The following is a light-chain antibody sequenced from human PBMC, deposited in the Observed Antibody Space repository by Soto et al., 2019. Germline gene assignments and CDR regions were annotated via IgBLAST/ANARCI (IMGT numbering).Light chain of an antibody. CDR2: GNN. V-gene: IGLV1-40*01. Sequence: QSLLTHPPSLSGAPGQRVTISCTGSSPNIGAGYDVHWYQQLPGTAPKLVIYGNNNRPSGVPDRFSGSKSGTSASLAITGLQAEDEADYYCQSYDSSLSGYVFGTGTKVTVL. CDR3: QSYDSSLSGYV. CDR1: SPNIGAGYD. J-gene: IGLJ1*01.